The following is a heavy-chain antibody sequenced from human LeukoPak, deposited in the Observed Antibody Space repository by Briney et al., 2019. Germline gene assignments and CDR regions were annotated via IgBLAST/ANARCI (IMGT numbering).Heavy chain of an antibody. D-gene: IGHD5-18*01. Sequence: SETLSLTCTVSGGSISSGGYYWSWIRQPPGKGLEWIGYIYHSGSTYYNPSLKSRVTISVDRSKNQFSLKLSSVTAADTAVYYCASGRYSYGYGLSAFDIWGQGTMVTVSS. CDR3: ASGRYSYGYGLSAFDI. J-gene: IGHJ3*02. V-gene: IGHV4-30-2*01. CDR2: IYHSGST. CDR1: GGSISSGGYY.